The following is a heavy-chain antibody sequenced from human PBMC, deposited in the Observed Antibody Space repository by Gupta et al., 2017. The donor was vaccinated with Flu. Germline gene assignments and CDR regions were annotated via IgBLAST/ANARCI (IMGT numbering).Heavy chain of an antibody. Sequence: CAMSWVRQAPGKVLEGVATIYSGGVNNSYEDAWKCRVTISREDSKNTLARQVNNLGVAEKAVYYCANRQNGETTFYGMAVWGQGTTVTVSS. D-gene: IGHD1-7*01. CDR1: CA. V-gene: IGHV3-23*02. CDR2: IYSGGVNN. CDR3: ANRQNGETTFYGMAV. J-gene: IGHJ6*02.